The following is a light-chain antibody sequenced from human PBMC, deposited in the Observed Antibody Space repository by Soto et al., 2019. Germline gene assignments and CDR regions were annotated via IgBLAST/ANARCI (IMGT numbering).Light chain of an antibody. Sequence: DIQMTQSPTSLSASVGDRVTITCRASQGIGYNLAWYQQKTGKVPKVLIYTASTLHSGVPSRFSGSGSGTEFTLTINSLQPEDVATYFCQKYDSVPWSFGQGTRVEI. V-gene: IGKV1-27*01. J-gene: IGKJ1*01. CDR2: TAS. CDR3: QKYDSVPWS. CDR1: QGIGYN.